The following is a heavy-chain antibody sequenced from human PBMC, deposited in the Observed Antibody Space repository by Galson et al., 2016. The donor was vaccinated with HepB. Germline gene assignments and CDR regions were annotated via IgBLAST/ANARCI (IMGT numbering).Heavy chain of an antibody. J-gene: IGHJ5*02. CDR1: GFTFSDYD. Sequence: SLRLSCAASGFTFSDYDLSWVRQAPGKGLEWVPTVSSTGATINYVDSVKGRFTASRDNSKTTLYLQMDSLRADDTAVYYCAKAGGPNTAYLGAADPWGQGTLVIVS. V-gene: IGHV3-23*01. CDR3: AKAGGPNTAYLGAADP. D-gene: IGHD3-9*01. CDR2: VSSTGATI.